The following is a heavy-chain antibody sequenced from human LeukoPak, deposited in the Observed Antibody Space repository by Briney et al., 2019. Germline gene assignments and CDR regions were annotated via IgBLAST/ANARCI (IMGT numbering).Heavy chain of an antibody. J-gene: IGHJ6*02. CDR1: AGAISSSSYY. Sequence: SETLSLICTVSAGAISSSSYYWAWIRQPPGKGLEWIGSAYYSGSTYYNPSFESRVTISVDTSRKQFSLKLSSVTAADTAVYYCARQDIGSSDMDAWGQGTTVTVSS. CDR2: AYYSGST. D-gene: IGHD3-10*01. CDR3: ARQDIGSSDMDA. V-gene: IGHV4-39*01.